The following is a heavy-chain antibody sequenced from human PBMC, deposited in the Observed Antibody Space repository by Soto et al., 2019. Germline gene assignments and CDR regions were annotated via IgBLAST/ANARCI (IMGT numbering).Heavy chain of an antibody. CDR3: AKESRGGHLDY. CDR1: GFTVSTKY. J-gene: IGHJ4*02. CDR2: IYSGGGT. Sequence: GGSLRLSCAASGFTVSTKYMSWVRQAPGKGLEWVSVIYSGGGTYYADSVKGRFTISTDNSNNTLYLQMNSLRAEDTAVYYCAKESRGGHLDYWGQGTLVTVSS. V-gene: IGHV3-53*01.